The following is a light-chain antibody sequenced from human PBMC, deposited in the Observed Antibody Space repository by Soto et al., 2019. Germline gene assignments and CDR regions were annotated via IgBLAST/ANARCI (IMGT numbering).Light chain of an antibody. V-gene: IGLV2-8*01. CDR3: TILAGSNNYI. CDR2: EVS. CDR1: SSDVGGYNY. Sequence: QSVLTQPPSASLSPGQSVSSSCTGTSSDVGGYNYVSWYQQHPVRAPELIISEVSKRHSQLPDRCSVSPPGNTASLPVSALHAEDVADYYRTILAGSNNYIFATGTTVTVL. J-gene: IGLJ1*01.